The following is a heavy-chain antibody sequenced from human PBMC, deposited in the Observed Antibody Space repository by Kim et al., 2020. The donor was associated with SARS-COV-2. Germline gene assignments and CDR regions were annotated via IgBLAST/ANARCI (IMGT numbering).Heavy chain of an antibody. D-gene: IGHD3-3*01. CDR1: GFTFTSNW. CDR3: ARGMYSEWSLSPVDY. Sequence: GGSLRLSCAASGFTFTSNWMSWVRQAPGKGLEWVANIKQDGSDKYYVDSVKGRFTISRDNAKNSLYLQMNSLRAEDTAVYYCARGMYSEWSLSPVDYWGQGTLVTVSS. J-gene: IGHJ4*02. CDR2: IKQDGSDK. V-gene: IGHV3-7*03.